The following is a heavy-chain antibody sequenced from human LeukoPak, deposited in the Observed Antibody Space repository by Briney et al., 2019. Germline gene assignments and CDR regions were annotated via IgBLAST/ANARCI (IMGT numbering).Heavy chain of an antibody. D-gene: IGHD6-19*01. V-gene: IGHV3-33*01. CDR1: GITFSGFG. CDR2: IWYDGSNK. J-gene: IGHJ4*02. CDR3: ARDLSAAFDF. Sequence: PGGSLRLSCAASGITFSGFGMHWVRQAPGKGLEWVAVIWYDGSNKYYADSVKGRFTISRDNPKNTLYVQMNSLRAEDTAVYYCARDLSAAFDFWGQGVLVTVSS.